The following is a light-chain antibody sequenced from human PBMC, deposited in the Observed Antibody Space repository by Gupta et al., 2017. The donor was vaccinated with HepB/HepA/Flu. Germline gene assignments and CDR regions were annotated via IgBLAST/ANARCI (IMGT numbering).Light chain of an antibody. CDR3: QTAKSFPWT. CDR2: AAS. CDR1: QGISSW. J-gene: IGKJ1*01. V-gene: IGKV1-12*01. Sequence: DIQMTQSPSSVSASVGDRVTITCRASQGISSWVAWYQQKPGKAPKLLIYAASSLQSGVPSRCSGSGSGTDFTLTIRSLQPEDGATYYCQTAKSFPWTFGQGTKVEIK.